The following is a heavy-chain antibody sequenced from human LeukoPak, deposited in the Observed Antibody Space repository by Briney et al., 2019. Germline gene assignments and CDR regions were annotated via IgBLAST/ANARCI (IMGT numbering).Heavy chain of an antibody. D-gene: IGHD6-13*01. CDR2: IIPILGIA. J-gene: IGHJ5*02. CDR3: AQQLIGKWFDP. CDR1: GGTFSSYA. Sequence: ASVKVSCKASGGTFSSYAISWVRQAPRQGLEWMGRIIPILGIANYAQKFQGRVTITADKSTSTAYMELSSLRSEDTAVYYCAQQLIGKWFDPWGQGTLVTVSS. V-gene: IGHV1-69*04.